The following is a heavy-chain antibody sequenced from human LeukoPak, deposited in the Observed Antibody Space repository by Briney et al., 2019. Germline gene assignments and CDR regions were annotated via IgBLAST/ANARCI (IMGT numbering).Heavy chain of an antibody. CDR3: AKDMRYYYGMDV. V-gene: IGHV3-43*01. CDR2: ISWDGGST. Sequence: GGSLRLSCAASGFTFDDYTMHWVRQAPGKGLEWVSLISWDGGSTYYADSVKGRFTISGDNSKNSLYLQMNSLRTEDTALYYCAKDMRYYYGMDVWGQGTTVTVSS. J-gene: IGHJ6*02. CDR1: GFTFDDYT.